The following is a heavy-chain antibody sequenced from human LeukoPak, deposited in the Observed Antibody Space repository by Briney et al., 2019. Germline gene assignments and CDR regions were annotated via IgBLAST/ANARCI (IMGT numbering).Heavy chain of an antibody. Sequence: GGSLRLSCAASGFTFSSYSMNWVRQAPGKGLEWVSSISSGSTYIYYADSVKGRFTISRDNAKNSLYLQINSLRAEDAAVYYCARDFHLVAANPWGQGTLVTVSS. CDR3: ARDFHLVAANP. D-gene: IGHD2-15*01. CDR1: GFTFSSYS. J-gene: IGHJ4*02. CDR2: ISSGSTYI. V-gene: IGHV3-21*01.